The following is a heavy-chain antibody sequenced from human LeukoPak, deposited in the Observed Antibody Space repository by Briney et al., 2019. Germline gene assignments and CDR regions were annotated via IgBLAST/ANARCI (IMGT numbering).Heavy chain of an antibody. CDR2: INHSGST. D-gene: IGHD4-17*01. CDR1: GGSISSSSYY. Sequence: SETLSLTCTVSGGSISSSSYYWGWIRQPPGKGLEWIGEINHSGSTNYNPSLKSRVTISVDTSKNQFSLKLSSVTAADTAVYYCARGLLFDYWGQGTLVTVSS. V-gene: IGHV4-39*07. CDR3: ARGLLFDY. J-gene: IGHJ4*02.